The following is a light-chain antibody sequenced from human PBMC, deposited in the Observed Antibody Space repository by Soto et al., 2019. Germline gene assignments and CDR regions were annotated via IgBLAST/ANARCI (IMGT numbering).Light chain of an antibody. CDR3: QQYNNWPPLT. J-gene: IGKJ4*01. CDR1: QSVGSN. V-gene: IGKV3-15*01. Sequence: EIVMTQSPATLSVSPGEGATLSCRASQSVGSNLAWYQQKPGQAPRLLIYVSSTRATGIPARFSGSGSGAEFTLTISSLQSEDVAVYYCQQYNNWPPLTFGGGNQVEIK. CDR2: VSS.